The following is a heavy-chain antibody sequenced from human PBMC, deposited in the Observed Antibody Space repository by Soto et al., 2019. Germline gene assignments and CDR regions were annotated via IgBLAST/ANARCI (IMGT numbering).Heavy chain of an antibody. Sequence: EVQLVESGGGLVQPGGSLRLSCAASGFTVSSNYMSWVRQAPGKGLEWVSVIYSGGSTYYADSVKGRFTISRHNSKNTRYLQRNSLRAEDTAVYDCASDAVTTRYCSRTSGTRGACEIWGQGTMVTVSS. V-gene: IGHV3-53*04. CDR1: GFTVSSNY. J-gene: IGHJ3*02. CDR2: IYSGGST. CDR3: ASDAVTTRYCSRTSGTRGACEI. D-gene: IGHD2-2*01.